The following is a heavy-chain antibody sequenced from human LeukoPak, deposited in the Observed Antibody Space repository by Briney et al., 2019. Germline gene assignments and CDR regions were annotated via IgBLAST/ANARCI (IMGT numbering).Heavy chain of an antibody. D-gene: IGHD3-10*01. CDR3: ARRHGSGNYYDY. V-gene: IGHV5-51*01. CDR1: GYSFMNYW. J-gene: IGHJ4*02. Sequence: GESLKISCKGSGYSFMNYWIGGVRQTPGKGLEWMGFVYSGGSETKYSPSFQGQVTISVDKSITTAYLQWSSLKASDSAMYYCARRHGSGNYYDYWGQGTPVTVSS. CDR2: VYSGGSET.